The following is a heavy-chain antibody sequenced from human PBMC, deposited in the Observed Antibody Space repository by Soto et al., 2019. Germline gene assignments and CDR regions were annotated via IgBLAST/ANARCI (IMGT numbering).Heavy chain of an antibody. J-gene: IGHJ5*02. V-gene: IGHV1-46*03. CDR3: ARDHSNDDNVWWLDP. D-gene: IGHD3-16*01. Sequence: GASVKVSCKASGYTFTRHYMHWVRHAPGQGLEWMGVINPGGGNIHYAQKFQGRVTMTRDTSTSTFYMELSSLRSEDTAIYYCARDHSNDDNVWWLDPWGQGTLVTVSS. CDR1: GYTFTRHY. CDR2: INPGGGNI.